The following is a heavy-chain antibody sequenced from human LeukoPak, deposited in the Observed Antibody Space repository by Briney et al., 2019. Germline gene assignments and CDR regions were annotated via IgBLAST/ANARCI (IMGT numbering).Heavy chain of an antibody. CDR2: MSDIGSTT. D-gene: IGHD1-26*01. Sequence: PGGSLRLSCAASAFTFSSYAMSWVRQAPGRGLEWVSAMSDIGSTTYYADSVKGRFTISRGTSKNTLYLQMNSLRAEDTAIYYCAKRGAEVGATVAPGDYWGQGTLVTVSS. CDR1: AFTFSSYA. CDR3: AKRGAEVGATVAPGDY. J-gene: IGHJ4*02. V-gene: IGHV3-23*01.